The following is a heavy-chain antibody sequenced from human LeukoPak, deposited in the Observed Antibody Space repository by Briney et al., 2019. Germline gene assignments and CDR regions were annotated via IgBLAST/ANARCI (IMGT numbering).Heavy chain of an antibody. D-gene: IGHD2-15*01. V-gene: IGHV3-23*01. J-gene: IGHJ4*02. Sequence: GGSLRLSCATSGFTFSNYAMSWVRQAPGKGLEWVSAITDSGGDTYHADSVKGRFTISRDNSKNTLYLQTNSLRAEDTAIYYCAKGSRGNRPYYFDYWGQGTLVTVSS. CDR2: ITDSGGDT. CDR1: GFTFSNYA. CDR3: AKGSRGNRPYYFDY.